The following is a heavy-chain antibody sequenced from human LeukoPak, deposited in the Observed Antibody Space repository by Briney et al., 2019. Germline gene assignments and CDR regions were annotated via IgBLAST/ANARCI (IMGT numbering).Heavy chain of an antibody. CDR2: IYTSGST. CDR3: ARHGSDYVWGSYRPRTNWFDP. J-gene: IGHJ5*02. D-gene: IGHD3-16*02. CDR1: GGSISSGIYY. Sequence: PSETLSLTCTVSGGSISSGIYYWSWIRQPAGKGLEWIGRIYTSGSTNYNPSLKSRVTISVDTSNSKNQFSLKLSSVTAADTAVYYCARHGSDYVWGSYRPRTNWFDPWGQGTLVTVSS. V-gene: IGHV4-61*02.